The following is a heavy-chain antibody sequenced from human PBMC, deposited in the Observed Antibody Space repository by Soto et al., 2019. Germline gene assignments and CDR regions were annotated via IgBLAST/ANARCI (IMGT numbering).Heavy chain of an antibody. J-gene: IGHJ4*02. CDR3: ARQSWNY. CDR2: IYSAGST. V-gene: IGHV3-53*01. Sequence: PGGSLRHSCAASGFTVSSNYMSWVRQAPGKGLEWVSVIYSAGSTKYADSVKGRFTISRDNSKNTVYLQMDSLRVEDTAVYYCARQSWNYWGQGTQVTVSS. CDR1: GFTVSSNY.